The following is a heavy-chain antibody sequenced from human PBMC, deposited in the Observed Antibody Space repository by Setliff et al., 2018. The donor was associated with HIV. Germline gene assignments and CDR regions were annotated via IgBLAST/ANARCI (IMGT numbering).Heavy chain of an antibody. CDR1: GYIFSAYY. D-gene: IGHD3-16*01. V-gene: IGHV1-2*06. Sequence: ASVKVSCKTSGYIFSAYYIHWVRQAPGQGLEWMGRVSPSGATYVHAKFQGRISMTRDTPMDTAYLEVRSLRSDDTAMYYCARDDYGPDYWGQGTLVTVSS. CDR2: VSPSGAT. CDR3: ARDDYGPDY. J-gene: IGHJ4*02.